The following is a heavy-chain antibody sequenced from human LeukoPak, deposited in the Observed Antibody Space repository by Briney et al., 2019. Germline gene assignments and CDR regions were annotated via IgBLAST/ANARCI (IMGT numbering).Heavy chain of an antibody. CDR3: AKWRSSGSYDY. V-gene: IGHV3-30-3*01. CDR1: GFTFSSYA. J-gene: IGHJ4*02. Sequence: GGSLRLSCAASGFTFSSYAMHWVRQAPGKGLEWVAVISYDGSNKYYADSVKGRFTISRDNSKNTLYLQMNSLRGEDTAVYYCAKWRSSGSYDYWGQGTLVTVSS. D-gene: IGHD3-10*01. CDR2: ISYDGSNK.